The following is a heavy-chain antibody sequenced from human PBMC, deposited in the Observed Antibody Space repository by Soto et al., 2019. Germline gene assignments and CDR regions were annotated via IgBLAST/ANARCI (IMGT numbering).Heavy chain of an antibody. V-gene: IGHV3-23*01. CDR3: AKDREVTMIVVVRGPWFDT. Sequence: GGSLRLSCAASGFTFSSYAMSWVRQAPGKGLEWVSAISGSGGSTYYADSVKGRFTISRDNSKNTLYLQMNSLRAEDTAVYYCAKDREVTMIVVVRGPWFDTWGQGTLVTVSS. J-gene: IGHJ5*02. CDR2: ISGSGGST. D-gene: IGHD3-22*01. CDR1: GFTFSSYA.